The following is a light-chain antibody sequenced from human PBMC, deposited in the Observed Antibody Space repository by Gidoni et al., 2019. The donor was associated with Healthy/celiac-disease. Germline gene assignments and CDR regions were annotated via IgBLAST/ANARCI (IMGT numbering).Light chain of an antibody. J-gene: IGKJ4*01. CDR2: AAS. CDR1: QGISNY. Sequence: DMHMTKSPPSLSASVGDRVTTTCLASQGISNYLAWYQQKPGKVPKLLIYAASTLQSGVPSRFSGSRSGTDFTLTISSLQPQDFATYYCQKYNSAPRAFGGGTKVEIK. V-gene: IGKV1-27*01. CDR3: QKYNSAPRA.